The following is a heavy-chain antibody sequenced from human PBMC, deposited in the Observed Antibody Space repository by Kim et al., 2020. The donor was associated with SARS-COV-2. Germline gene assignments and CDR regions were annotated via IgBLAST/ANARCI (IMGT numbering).Heavy chain of an antibody. Sequence: GGSLRLSCAASGFTFSSYGMHWVRQAPGKGLEWVAVIWYDGSNKYYADSVKGRFTISRDNSKNTLYLQMNSLRAEDTAVYYCARRATGYYSEYYFDYWGQGTLVTVSS. CDR2: IWYDGSNK. V-gene: IGHV3-33*01. CDR1: GFTFSSYG. J-gene: IGHJ4*02. D-gene: IGHD3-9*01. CDR3: ARRATGYYSEYYFDY.